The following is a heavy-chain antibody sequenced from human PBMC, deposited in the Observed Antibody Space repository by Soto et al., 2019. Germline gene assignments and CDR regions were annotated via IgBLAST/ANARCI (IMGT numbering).Heavy chain of an antibody. D-gene: IGHD4-17*01. CDR1: GGSISSGGYY. J-gene: IGHJ6*02. V-gene: IGHV4-31*03. Sequence: QVQLQESGPGLVKPSQTLSLTCTVSGGSISSGGYYWSWIRQHPGKGLEWIGYIYYSGSTYYNPSLKSRVTIPVDTPKNQFSLKLSSVTAADTAVYYCARGPPGYGDAHGEMYSYGMDVWGQGTTVTVSS. CDR2: IYYSGST. CDR3: ARGPPGYGDAHGEMYSYGMDV.